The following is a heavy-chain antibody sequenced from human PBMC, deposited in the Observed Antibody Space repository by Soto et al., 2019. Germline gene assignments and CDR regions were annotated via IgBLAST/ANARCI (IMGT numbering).Heavy chain of an antibody. Sequence: EVQLVESGGGLVQPGRSLRLSCAASGFTFDDYAMHWVRQAPGKGLEWVSGISWNSGSIGYADSVKGRFTISRDNAKNSLYLQMNSLRAEDTALYYCAKDSFDGYYGSYWYFDLWGRGTLVTVSS. CDR2: ISWNSGSI. CDR1: GFTFDDYA. D-gene: IGHD4-17*01. CDR3: AKDSFDGYYGSYWYFDL. V-gene: IGHV3-9*01. J-gene: IGHJ2*01.